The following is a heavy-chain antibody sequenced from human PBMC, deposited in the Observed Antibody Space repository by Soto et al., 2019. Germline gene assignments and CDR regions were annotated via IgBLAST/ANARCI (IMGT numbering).Heavy chain of an antibody. CDR3: ARVGYYDSSGYYSRPPFDY. Sequence: QVQLQQWGAGLLKPSETLSLTCAVYGGSFSGYYWSWIRQPPGKGLEWIGEINHSGSTNYNPSLKSRVTISVDTSKNQSSLKLSSVTAADTAVYYCARVGYYDSSGYYSRPPFDYWGQGTLVTVSS. V-gene: IGHV4-34*01. CDR1: GGSFSGYY. D-gene: IGHD3-22*01. CDR2: INHSGST. J-gene: IGHJ4*02.